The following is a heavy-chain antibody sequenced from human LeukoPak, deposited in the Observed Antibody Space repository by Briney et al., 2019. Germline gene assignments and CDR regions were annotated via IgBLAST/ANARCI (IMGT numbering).Heavy chain of an antibody. Sequence: SQTLSLTCAVSGASIGSGGYYWSWIRQHPGKGLGWIGYIYYSGSTYYNPSLKSRVTISVDTSKNQFSLKLSSVTAADTAVYYCARASIAAAGNPFDYWGQGTLVTVSS. D-gene: IGHD6-13*01. V-gene: IGHV4-31*11. CDR2: IYYSGST. CDR3: ARASIAAAGNPFDY. CDR1: GASIGSGGYY. J-gene: IGHJ4*02.